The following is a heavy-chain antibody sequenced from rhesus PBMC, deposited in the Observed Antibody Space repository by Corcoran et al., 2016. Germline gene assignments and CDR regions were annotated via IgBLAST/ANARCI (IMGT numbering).Heavy chain of an antibody. CDR2: IYPSTSDA. V-gene: IGHV5-20*02. J-gene: IGHJ4*01. CDR1: GYSFNNYW. Sequence: EVQLVQSGAEVKRPGESLKISCKTSGYSFNNYWISWVRQMSGKGLEWMGSIYPSTSDARYSPSFQGPVTISADKSLTTAYLQWSSLKASDTATYYCARGRTLGFDYWGQGVLVTVSS. CDR3: ARGRTLGFDY. D-gene: IGHD2-39*01.